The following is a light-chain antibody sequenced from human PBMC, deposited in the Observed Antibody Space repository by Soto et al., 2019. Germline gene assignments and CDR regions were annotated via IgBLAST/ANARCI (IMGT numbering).Light chain of an antibody. V-gene: IGLV2-23*01. CDR1: SSDVGTYNL. CDR2: EGS. J-gene: IGLJ2*01. CDR3: CSYAGSRTLV. Sequence: QSALTQPASVSGSPGQSITISCTGTSSDVGTYNLVSWYQQHPGKAPKLIIYEGSKRPSGVSNRLSGSKSGNTASLTISGLQAEDEADHYCCSYAGSRTLVFGGGTKLTVL.